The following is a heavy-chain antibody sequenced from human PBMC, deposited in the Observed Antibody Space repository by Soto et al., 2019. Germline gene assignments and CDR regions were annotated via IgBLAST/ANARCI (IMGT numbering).Heavy chain of an antibody. CDR2: IYSGGST. V-gene: IGHV3-66*01. CDR1: GFTVSSNY. J-gene: IGHJ2*01. D-gene: IGHD6-13*01. Sequence: GGSLRLSCAASGFTVSSNYMSWVRQAPGKGLEWVSVIYSGGSTYYADSVKGRFTISRDNSKNTLYLQMNSLRAEDTAVYYCARDPSYSSSWSSYWYFDLWGRGTLVTVSS. CDR3: ARDPSYSSSWSSYWYFDL.